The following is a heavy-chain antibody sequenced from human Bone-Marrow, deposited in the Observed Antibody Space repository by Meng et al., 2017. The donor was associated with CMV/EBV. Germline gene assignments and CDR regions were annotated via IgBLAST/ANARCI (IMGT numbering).Heavy chain of an antibody. CDR2: MNPNSGNT. CDR3: ARSYYDSSGNNWFDP. Sequence: SGYTFNSYDVNWVRQATGQGLEWMGWMNPNSGNTGYAQKFQGRVTMTRNTSISTAHMELSSLRSEDTAVYYCARSYYDSSGNNWFDPWGQGTLVTVSS. J-gene: IGHJ5*02. CDR1: GYTFNSYD. V-gene: IGHV1-8*01. D-gene: IGHD3-22*01.